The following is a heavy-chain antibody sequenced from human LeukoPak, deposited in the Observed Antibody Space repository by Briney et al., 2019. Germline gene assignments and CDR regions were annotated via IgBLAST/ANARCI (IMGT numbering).Heavy chain of an antibody. CDR3: ARDLTGNGDYVLGY. CDR2: IYYSGST. V-gene: IGHV4-61*01. J-gene: IGHJ4*02. CDR1: GXSXSXXXXX. D-gene: IGHD4-17*01. Sequence: SXXLSXXXXVXGXSXSXXXXXXSWIRQPPXXGLXWIGYIYYSGSTNYNPSLKSRVTISVDTSKNQFSLKLSSVTAADTAVYYCARDLTGNGDYVLGYWGQGTLVTVSS.